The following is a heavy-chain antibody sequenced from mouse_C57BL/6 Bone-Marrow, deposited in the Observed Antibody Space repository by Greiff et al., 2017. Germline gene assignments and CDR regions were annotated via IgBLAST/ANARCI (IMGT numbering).Heavy chain of an antibody. J-gene: IGHJ2*01. Sequence: EVQLQQSGAELVKPGASVKLSCTASGFNIKDYYMHWVKQRTEQGLEWIGRIDPEDGDTKYAPKFQGKATITAEPSSNTAYLQLSRLTSEDTAVYYCASYDGYPIFDYWGQGTTLTVSS. D-gene: IGHD2-3*01. CDR2: IDPEDGDT. CDR3: ASYDGYPIFDY. CDR1: GFNIKDYY. V-gene: IGHV14-2*01.